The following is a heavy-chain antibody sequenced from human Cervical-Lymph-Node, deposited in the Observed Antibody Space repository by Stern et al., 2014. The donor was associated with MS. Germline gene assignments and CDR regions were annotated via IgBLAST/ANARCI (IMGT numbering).Heavy chain of an antibody. CDR2: ISQDGDKR. Sequence: QVQLVESGGGVVQPGRSLRLSCAASGFTFRNYAIHWVRQAPDQGLDWVAVISQDGDKRFYADSVKGRFTISRDNSKNTLYLEMNSLRPEDTAVYFCARDSTAMVDYWGQGTLVTVSS. V-gene: IGHV3-30*04. CDR1: GFTFRNYA. D-gene: IGHD5-18*01. J-gene: IGHJ4*02. CDR3: ARDSTAMVDY.